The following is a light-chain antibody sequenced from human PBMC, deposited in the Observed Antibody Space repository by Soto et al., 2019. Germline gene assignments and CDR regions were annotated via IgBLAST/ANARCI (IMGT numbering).Light chain of an antibody. CDR1: QSVSSSY. J-gene: IGKJ5*01. CDR2: GAS. V-gene: IGKV3-20*01. CDR3: QQYGSSTIT. Sequence: IVFTQSPGTLSLSPGERATLSCRASQSVSSSYLAWYQQKPGQAPRLLIYGASSRDTGIPDRFSGSGAGTEFTRTISRLEPEDVAVDYCQQYGSSTITFGQGTRLEIK.